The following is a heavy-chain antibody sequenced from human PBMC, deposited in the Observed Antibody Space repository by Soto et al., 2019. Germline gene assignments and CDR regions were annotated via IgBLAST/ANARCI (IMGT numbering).Heavy chain of an antibody. CDR1: GYSISSGYY. J-gene: IGHJ5*02. CDR2: IYHSGST. D-gene: IGHD6-6*01. V-gene: IGHV4-38-2*01. Sequence: PSETLSLTCAVSGYSISSGYYLGWILQPPGKGLEWIGSIYHSGSTYYNPSLKSRVTISVDTSKNQFSLKLSSVTAADTAVYYCARGPRIAARPGFDPWGQGTLVTVSS. CDR3: ARGPRIAARPGFDP.